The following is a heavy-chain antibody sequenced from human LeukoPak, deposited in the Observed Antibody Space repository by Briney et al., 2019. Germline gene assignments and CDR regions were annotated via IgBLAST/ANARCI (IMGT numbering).Heavy chain of an antibody. Sequence: GGSLRLSCAASGFTFSSYWMHWVRQAPGKGLVWVSRINTDGSSTSYADSVKGRFTISRDNAKNTLYLQMNSLRAEDTAVYYCARERAATGFDYWGQGTLVNVSS. D-gene: IGHD6-25*01. V-gene: IGHV3-74*01. J-gene: IGHJ4*02. CDR2: INTDGSST. CDR3: ARERAATGFDY. CDR1: GFTFSSYW.